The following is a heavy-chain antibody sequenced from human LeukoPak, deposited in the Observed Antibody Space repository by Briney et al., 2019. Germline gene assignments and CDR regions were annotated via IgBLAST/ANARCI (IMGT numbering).Heavy chain of an antibody. CDR3: AREAEGRTDYSNYGEPAPSDY. CDR2: IYSGGST. V-gene: IGHV3-53*01. J-gene: IGHJ4*02. Sequence: PGGSLRLSCAASGFTVSSNYMSWVRQAPGKGLEWVSVIYSGGSTYYADSVKGRFTISRDNSKNTLYLQMNSLRAEDTAVYYCAREAEGRTDYSNYGEPAPSDYWGQGTLVTVSS. D-gene: IGHD4-11*01. CDR1: GFTVSSNY.